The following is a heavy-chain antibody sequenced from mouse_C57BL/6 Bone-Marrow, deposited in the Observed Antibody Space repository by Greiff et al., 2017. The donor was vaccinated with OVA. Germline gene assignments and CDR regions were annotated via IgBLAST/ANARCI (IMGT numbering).Heavy chain of an antibody. CDR1: GYTFTDYY. D-gene: IGHD2-4*01. J-gene: IGHJ2*01. V-gene: IGHV1-19*01. CDR3: ARWDYDGVDY. CDR2: INPYNGGT. Sequence: EVQLVESGPVLVKPGASVKMSCKASGYTFTDYYMNWVKQSHGKSLEWIGVINPYNGGTSYNQKFKGKATLTVDKSSSTAYMELNSLTSEDSAVYYCARWDYDGVDYWGQGTTLTVSS.